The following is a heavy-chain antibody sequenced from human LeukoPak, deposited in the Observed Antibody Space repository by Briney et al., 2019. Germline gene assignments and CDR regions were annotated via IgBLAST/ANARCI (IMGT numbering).Heavy chain of an antibody. CDR2: IIPIFGTA. V-gene: IGHV1-69*13. J-gene: IGHJ6*02. D-gene: IGHD2-2*01. CDR3: AGDIAVVPAALEDYYYGMDV. Sequence: ASVKVSCKVSGYTLTELSMHWVRQAPGKGLEWMGGIIPIFGTANYAQKFQGRVTITADESTSTAYMELSSLRSEDTAVYYCAGDIAVVPAALEDYYYGMDVWGQGTTVTVSS. CDR1: GYTLTELS.